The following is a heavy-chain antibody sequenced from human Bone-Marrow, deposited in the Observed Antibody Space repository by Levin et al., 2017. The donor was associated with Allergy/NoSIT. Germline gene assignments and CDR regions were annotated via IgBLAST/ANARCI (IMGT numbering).Heavy chain of an antibody. CDR3: AAFELPANYYALDV. V-gene: IGHV1-24*01. Sequence: ASVKVSCKVSASTLSQLSIHWVRQAPGKGLEWMGGFDPESDETIYGQKFQGRVTMTEDTSAYTYYMELTSLTSEDTGVYFGAAFELPANYYALDVWGQGTTVTVSS. D-gene: IGHD4-23*01. CDR2: FDPESDET. J-gene: IGHJ6*02. CDR1: ASTLSQLS.